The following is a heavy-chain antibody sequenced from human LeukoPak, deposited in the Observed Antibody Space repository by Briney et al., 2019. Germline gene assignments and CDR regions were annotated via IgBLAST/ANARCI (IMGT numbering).Heavy chain of an antibody. CDR2: NYYSGST. CDR1: GGSISSYY. V-gene: IGHV4-59*01. CDR3: ARGLYKGDYWYWFDP. J-gene: IGHJ5*02. Sequence: SETLSLTCTVSGGSISSYYWSWIRQPPGKGLEWIGYNYYSGSTNYNPSLKSRVTISVDTSKNQFSLKLSSVTAADTAVYYCARGLYKGDYWYWFDPWGQGTLVTVSS. D-gene: IGHD4-17*01.